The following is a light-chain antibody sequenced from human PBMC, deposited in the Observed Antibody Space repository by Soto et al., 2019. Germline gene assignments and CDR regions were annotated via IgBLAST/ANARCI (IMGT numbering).Light chain of an antibody. CDR2: DAS. Sequence: EIVLTQSPATLSLSPGERATLSCRASQSVSRYLAWYQQKPGQAPRLLIYDASNRANGIPARFSGSGSGTDFTLIISSLEPEDFAVYYCQQRSNWPTFGQGTKVEIK. J-gene: IGKJ1*01. CDR1: QSVSRY. CDR3: QQRSNWPT. V-gene: IGKV3-11*01.